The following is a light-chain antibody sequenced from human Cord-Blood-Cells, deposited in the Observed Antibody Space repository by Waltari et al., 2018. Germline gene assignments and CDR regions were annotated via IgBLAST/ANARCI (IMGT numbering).Light chain of an antibody. J-gene: IGKJ5*01. V-gene: IGKV1-39*01. CDR3: QQSYSTLIT. Sequence: DIQMTQSPSSLSASVGDRVTITCRASQSISSYFNLYQQKPGKAPKLLIYAASSLQSGVPSRFSGSGSGTDFTLTISSLQPEDFATYYCQQSYSTLITFGQGTRLEIK. CDR1: QSISSY. CDR2: AAS.